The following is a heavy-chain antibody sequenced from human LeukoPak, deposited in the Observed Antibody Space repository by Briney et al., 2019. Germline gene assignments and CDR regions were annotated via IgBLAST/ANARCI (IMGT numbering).Heavy chain of an antibody. Sequence: GSSVKVSCKASGGTFSSYAISWVRQAPGQGLGWMGGIIPIFGTANYAQKFQGRVTITADESTSTAYMELSSLRSEDTAVYYCASYDGSGYPLLQDYWGQGTLVTVSS. CDR3: ASYDGSGYPLLQDY. CDR2: IIPIFGTA. D-gene: IGHD3-22*01. V-gene: IGHV1-69*01. CDR1: GGTFSSYA. J-gene: IGHJ4*02.